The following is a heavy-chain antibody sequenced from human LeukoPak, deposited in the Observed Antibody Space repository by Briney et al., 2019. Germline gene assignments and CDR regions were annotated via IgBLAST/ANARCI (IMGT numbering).Heavy chain of an antibody. J-gene: IGHJ3*02. CDR3: ARDEPTLLAFDI. Sequence: SETLSLTCTVSGGSISSYYWSWIRQPPGRGLEWIGYIYYSGSTNYNPSLKSRVTISVDTSKDQFSLKLSSVTAADTAVYYCARDEPTLLAFDIWGQGTMVTVSS. V-gene: IGHV4-59*01. CDR2: IYYSGST. CDR1: GGSISSYY.